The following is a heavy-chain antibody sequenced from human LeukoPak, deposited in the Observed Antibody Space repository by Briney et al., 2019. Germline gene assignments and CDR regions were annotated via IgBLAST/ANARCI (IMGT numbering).Heavy chain of an antibody. CDR1: GFPFSSYG. CDR3: ADGEGAVTCEFDY. V-gene: IGHV3-30*03. Sequence: PGGSLRLSCAASGFPFSSYGMHWVRQAPGQGLEWVAGISHDGSYKTYADSVKGRFTPSRDNAKNTVFLQMNRLRAEDTAVYYCADGEGAVTCEFDYWGQGSLVTVSS. D-gene: IGHD3-10*01. CDR2: ISHDGSYK. J-gene: IGHJ4*02.